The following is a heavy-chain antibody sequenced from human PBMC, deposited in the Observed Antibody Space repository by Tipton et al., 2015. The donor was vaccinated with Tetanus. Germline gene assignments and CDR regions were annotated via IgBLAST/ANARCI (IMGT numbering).Heavy chain of an antibody. CDR2: TYFEGST. CDR1: GGSISDKKYY. V-gene: IGHV4-39*02. Sequence: LRLSCTVSGGSISDKKYYWGWIRQSPGKGLEWIASTYFEGSTYYSPSLKSRVTIAVDTSQNLFSLRLTSVTATDTAVYYCASPYLGETLYPHPPPKGRFTIAVAAPQTLFSLSLPSVTATDTAVYYCARPIKQWLVPVDSWGQGTLVTVSS. CDR3: ASPYLGETLYPHPPPKGRFTIAVAAPQTLFSLSLPSVTATDTAVYYCARPIKQWLVPVDS. J-gene: IGHJ4*02. D-gene: IGHD3-16*01.